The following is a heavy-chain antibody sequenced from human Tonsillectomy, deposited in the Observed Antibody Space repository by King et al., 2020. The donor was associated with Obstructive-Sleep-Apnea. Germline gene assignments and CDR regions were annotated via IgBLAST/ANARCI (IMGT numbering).Heavy chain of an antibody. CDR3: TRGYGGSSPLFNY. CDR2: MNPNSCRT. V-gene: IGHV1-8*02. J-gene: IGHJ4*02. D-gene: IGHD4-23*01. CDR1: GYTFSTYD. Sequence: QLVQSGAEVKKPGASVKVSCKASGYTFSTYDINWVRQATGQGLEWMGWMNPNSCRTDYAQKFQGRVTMTRNTSIATAYMELSSLRPEDSAIYYCTRGYGGSSPLFNYWGQGTLVTVSS.